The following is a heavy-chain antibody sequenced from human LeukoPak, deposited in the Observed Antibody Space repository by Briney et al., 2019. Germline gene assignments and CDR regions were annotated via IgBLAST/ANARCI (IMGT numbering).Heavy chain of an antibody. CDR2: INPNSGGT. D-gene: IGHD2-21*01. CDR3: ARELPGRFYFDY. V-gene: IGHV1-2*02. Sequence: ASVKVSCKASGYTFTGYYMHWVRQAPGQGLEWMGWINPNSGGTNYAQKFQGRVTMTRDTSISTAYMELSRLRSDDTAVYYRARELPGRFYFDYWGQGTLVTVSS. J-gene: IGHJ4*02. CDR1: GYTFTGYY.